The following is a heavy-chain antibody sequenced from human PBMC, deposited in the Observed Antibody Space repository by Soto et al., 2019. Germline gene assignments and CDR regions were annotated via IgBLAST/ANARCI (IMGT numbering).Heavy chain of an antibody. CDR3: ARCRITIFGVVINPYSYYGMDV. CDR2: INHSGST. D-gene: IGHD3-3*01. CDR1: GGSFSGYY. Sequence: PSETLSLTCAVYGGSFSGYYWSWIRQPPGKGLEWIGEINHSGSTNYNPSLKSRVTISVDTSKNQFSLKLSSVTAADTAVYYCARCRITIFGVVINPYSYYGMDVWGQGTTVTVSS. V-gene: IGHV4-34*01. J-gene: IGHJ6*02.